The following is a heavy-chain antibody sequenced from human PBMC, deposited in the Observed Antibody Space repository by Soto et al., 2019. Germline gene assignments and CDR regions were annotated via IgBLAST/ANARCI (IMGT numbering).Heavy chain of an antibody. CDR3: AREGLRRTTETNDAIDI. V-gene: IGHV4-59*01. D-gene: IGHD1-1*01. CDR1: GGSISSYY. CDR2: IYYSGST. Sequence: SETLSLTCTVSGGSISSYYWSWIRQPPGKGLEWIGYIYYSGSTNYNPSLKSRVTISVDTSKTQFSLKLGSVTAADTAVYYCAREGLRRTTETNDAIDIWGQGTMVTVSS. J-gene: IGHJ3*02.